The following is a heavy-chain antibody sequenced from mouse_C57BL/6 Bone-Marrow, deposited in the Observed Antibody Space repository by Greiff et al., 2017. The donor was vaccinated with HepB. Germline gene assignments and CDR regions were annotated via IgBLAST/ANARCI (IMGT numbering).Heavy chain of an antibody. V-gene: IGHV5-15*01. J-gene: IGHJ4*01. CDR3: ARRVWPPYYAMDY. CDR1: GFTFSDYG. Sequence: EVKLVESGGGLVQPGGSLKLSCAASGFTFSDYGMAWVRQAPRKGPEWVAFISNLAYSIYYADTVTGRFTISRENAKNTLYLEMSSLRSEDTAMYYCARRVWPPYYAMDYWGQGTSVTVSS. CDR2: ISNLAYSI.